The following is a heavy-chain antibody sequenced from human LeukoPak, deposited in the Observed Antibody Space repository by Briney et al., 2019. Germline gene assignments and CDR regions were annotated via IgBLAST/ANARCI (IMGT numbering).Heavy chain of an antibody. CDR2: INPNSGGT. J-gene: IGHJ5*02. CDR3: ARGALHAGSYYDP. D-gene: IGHD1-26*01. CDR1: GYTFTGYY. V-gene: IGHV1-2*02. Sequence: ASVKVSCKASGYTFTGYYMHWVRQAPGQGLEWMGWINPNSGGTNYAQKFQGRVTMTRDTSISTAYMELSRLRSDDTGVYYCARGALHAGSYYDPWGQGTLVTVSS.